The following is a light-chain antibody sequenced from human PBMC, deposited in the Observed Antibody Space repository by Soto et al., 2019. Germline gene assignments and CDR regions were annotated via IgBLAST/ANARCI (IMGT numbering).Light chain of an antibody. CDR2: EVS. CDR1: SSDVGGYNY. V-gene: IGLV2-14*01. J-gene: IGLJ1*01. Sequence: QSVLTQPASVSGSPGQSITISCTGTSSDVGGYNYVSWYQQHPGKAPKLIIFEVSYRPSGISNRFSASKSGDTASLTISGLQADDEADYYCCSYTDSRTHIFGSGTKVNVL. CDR3: CSYTDSRTHI.